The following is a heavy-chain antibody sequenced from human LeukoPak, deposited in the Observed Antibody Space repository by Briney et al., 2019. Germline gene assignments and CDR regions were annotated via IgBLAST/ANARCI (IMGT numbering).Heavy chain of an antibody. CDR1: GGSISSSSYY. CDR3: ARESGYYYGSGRREYNWFDP. Sequence: SDTLSLTCTVSGGSISSSSYYWGWIRQPPGKGLEWIGSIYYSGSTYYNPSLKSRVTISVDTSKNQFSLKLSSVTAADTAVYYCARESGYYYGSGRREYNWFDPWGQGTLVTVSS. CDR2: IYYSGST. V-gene: IGHV4-39*07. J-gene: IGHJ5*02. D-gene: IGHD3-10*01.